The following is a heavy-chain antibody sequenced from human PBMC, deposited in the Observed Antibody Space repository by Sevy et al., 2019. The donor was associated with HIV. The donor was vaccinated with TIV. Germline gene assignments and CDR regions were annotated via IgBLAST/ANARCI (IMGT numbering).Heavy chain of an antibody. CDR2: IRSKTYGGTT. D-gene: IGHD6-19*01. CDR3: SREGSEGSVAQPDAFDI. Sequence: GGCLRLSCTASGFTFGEYAMSWFRQAPGKGLEWVGFIRSKTYGGTTEYPASVKGRFTISRDDSKSIAYLQMNSLKTEDTAMYYCSREGSEGSVAQPDAFDIWGQGTMVTVSS. J-gene: IGHJ3*02. V-gene: IGHV3-49*03. CDR1: GFTFGEYA.